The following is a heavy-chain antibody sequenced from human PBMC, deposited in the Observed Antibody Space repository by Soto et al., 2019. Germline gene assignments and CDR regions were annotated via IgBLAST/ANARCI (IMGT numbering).Heavy chain of an antibody. CDR3: ARYQGDSSGYHYAFDI. CDR2: IYSGGST. V-gene: IGHV3-53*01. Sequence: PGGSLRLSCAASGFTVSSNYMSWVRQAPGKGLEWVSVIYSGGSTYYADSVKGRFTISSDNSKNTLYLQINSLRAEDMAVYYSARYQGDSSGYHYAFDIWGQGTMVTVSS. J-gene: IGHJ3*02. D-gene: IGHD3-22*01. CDR1: GFTVSSNY.